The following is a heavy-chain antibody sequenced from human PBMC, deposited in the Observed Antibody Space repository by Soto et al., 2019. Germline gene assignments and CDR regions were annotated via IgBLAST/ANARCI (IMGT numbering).Heavy chain of an antibody. CDR1: GGTFSRYA. CDR2: IIPIFGTA. V-gene: IGHV1-69*13. CDR3: ARDTVSEDDYVWGSYRYSYFDY. D-gene: IGHD3-16*02. Sequence: ASVKVSCKASGGTFSRYAISWVRQAPGQGLEWMGGIIPIFGTANYAQKFQGRVTITADESTSTAYMELSSLRSEDTAVYYCARDTVSEDDYVWGSYRYSYFDYWGQGTLVTVSS. J-gene: IGHJ4*02.